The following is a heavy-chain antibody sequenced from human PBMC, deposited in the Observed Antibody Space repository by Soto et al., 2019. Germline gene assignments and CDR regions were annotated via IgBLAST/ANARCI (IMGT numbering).Heavy chain of an antibody. J-gene: IGHJ6*02. V-gene: IGHV3-48*02. D-gene: IGHD3-3*01. CDR2: ISSSSSTI. CDR1: GFTFSSYS. Sequence: GGSLRLSCAASGFTFSSYSMNWVRQAPGKGLEWVSYISSSSSTIYYADSVKGRFTISRDNAKNSLYLQMNSLRDEDTAVYYCARSLRFLELYYYGMDVWGQGTTVTVSS. CDR3: ARSLRFLELYYYGMDV.